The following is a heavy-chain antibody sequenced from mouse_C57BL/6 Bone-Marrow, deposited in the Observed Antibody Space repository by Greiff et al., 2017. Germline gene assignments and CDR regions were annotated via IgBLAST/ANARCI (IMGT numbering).Heavy chain of an antibody. J-gene: IGHJ2*01. CDR2: INPNNGGP. CDR3: GGGYFDY. Sequence: EVQLPQSGPELVKPGASVKISCKASGYTFTDYYMTWVKQSHGKRLEWIGDINPNNGGPSYNQKFKGKATLTVAKSSSTAYMELRSLTAEDSSVYYCGGGYFDYWGQGTTLTVSS. CDR1: GYTFTDYY. V-gene: IGHV1-26*01.